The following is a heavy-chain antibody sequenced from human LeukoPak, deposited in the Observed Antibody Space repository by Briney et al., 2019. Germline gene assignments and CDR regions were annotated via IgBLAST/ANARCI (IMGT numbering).Heavy chain of an antibody. Sequence: SETLSLTCTVSGGSISSGGYYWSWIRQPPGKGLEWIGYIYHSGTTYYNPSLKSRVTISVDRSKNQFSLKLSSVTAADTAVYYCARADTVEPAAMFDYWGQGTLATVSS. CDR3: ARADTVEPAAMFDY. CDR1: GGSISSGGYY. D-gene: IGHD2-2*01. J-gene: IGHJ4*02. CDR2: IYHSGTT. V-gene: IGHV4-30-2*01.